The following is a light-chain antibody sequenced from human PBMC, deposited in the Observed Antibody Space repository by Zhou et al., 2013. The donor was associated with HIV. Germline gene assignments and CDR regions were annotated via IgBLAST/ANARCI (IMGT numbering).Light chain of an antibody. J-gene: IGLJ2*01. CDR2: EVS. V-gene: IGLV2-8*01. Sequence: QSALTQPPSASGSPGQSVTISCTGTSSDVGGYNYVSWYQQHPGKAPKLIIYEVSKRPSGVPDRFSGSKSGNTASLTVSGLQAEDEADYYCQSYDSSLSGSKVFGGGTKLTVL. CDR3: QSYDSSLSGSKV. CDR1: SSDVGGYNY.